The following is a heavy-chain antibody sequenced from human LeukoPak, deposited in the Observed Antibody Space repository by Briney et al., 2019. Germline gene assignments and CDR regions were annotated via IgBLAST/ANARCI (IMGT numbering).Heavy chain of an antibody. CDR1: GGSFSGYY. CDR3: ARGKRGYDFWSGYYISDYFDY. V-gene: IGHV4-34*01. CDR2: INHSGST. J-gene: IGHJ4*02. D-gene: IGHD3-3*01. Sequence: SETLSLTCAVYGGSFSGYYWSWIRQPPGKGLEWIGEINHSGSTNYSPSLKSRVTISVDTSKNQFSLKLSSVTAADTAVYYCARGKRGYDFWSGYYISDYFDYWGQGTLVTVSS.